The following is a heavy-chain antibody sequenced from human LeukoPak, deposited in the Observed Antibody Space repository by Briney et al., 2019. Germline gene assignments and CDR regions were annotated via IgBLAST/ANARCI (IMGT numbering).Heavy chain of an antibody. CDR3: ARQRGYHYDSTTNRFSDL. J-gene: IGHJ5*02. V-gene: IGHV4-34*01. D-gene: IGHD3-22*01. CDR1: GGSFSGHY. Sequence: SETLSLTCAVYGGSFSGHYWTWIRQPPGKGLEWIGEINHSGSTNYNPSLKSRVTISVDTSKNQFSLKLNSVTAADTAVYYCARQRGYHYDSTTNRFSDLWGQGTRVTVSS. CDR2: INHSGST.